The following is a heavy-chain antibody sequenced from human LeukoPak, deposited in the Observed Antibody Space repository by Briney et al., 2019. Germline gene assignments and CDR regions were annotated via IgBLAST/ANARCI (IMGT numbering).Heavy chain of an antibody. V-gene: IGHV4-39*07. Sequence: PSETLSLTCTVSGGSISSSSYYWGWIRQPPGKGLEWIGSIYYSGSTYYNPSLKSRVTISVDTSKNQFSLKLSSVTAADTAVYYCARVGGSNKYYFDYWGQGTLVTVSS. J-gene: IGHJ4*02. CDR3: ARVGGSNKYYFDY. CDR2: IYYSGST. CDR1: GGSISSSSYY. D-gene: IGHD1/OR15-1a*01.